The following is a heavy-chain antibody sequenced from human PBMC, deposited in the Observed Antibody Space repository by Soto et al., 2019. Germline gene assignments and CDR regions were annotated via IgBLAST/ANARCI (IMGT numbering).Heavy chain of an antibody. CDR3: AKDSMGDYYGMDV. J-gene: IGHJ6*02. CDR1: GFTFSSFG. D-gene: IGHD1-26*01. CDR2: IAFDGSKK. V-gene: IGHV3-30*18. Sequence: GGSLRLSCDASGFTFSSFGMHWVRQAPGKGLEWVAVIAFDGSKKYYADSVKGRFIISRDNSKNTLFLQMNSLRAEDTAVYYCAKDSMGDYYGMDVSGPGTTVTVSS.